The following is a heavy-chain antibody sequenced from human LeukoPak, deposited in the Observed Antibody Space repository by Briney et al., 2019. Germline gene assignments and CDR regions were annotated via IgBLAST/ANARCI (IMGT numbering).Heavy chain of an antibody. J-gene: IGHJ4*02. Sequence: GASVKVSCKASGYTFTSYGIGWMRQAPGQGLEWMGWISAFNGNTNYAHKVQGRVTMTTDTSTSTAYMELRSLRSDDTALYYCARVSGITGTQSDYWGQGTLVTVSS. V-gene: IGHV1-18*01. CDR2: ISAFNGNT. CDR3: ARVSGITGTQSDY. D-gene: IGHD1-7*01. CDR1: GYTFTSYG.